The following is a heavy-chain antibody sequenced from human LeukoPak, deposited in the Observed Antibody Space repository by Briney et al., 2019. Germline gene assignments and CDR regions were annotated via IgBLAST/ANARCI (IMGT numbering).Heavy chain of an antibody. CDR3: AKDRDGDYRPYYFDY. Sequence: GGSLRLSCAASGFTFSSYAMTWVRQAPGKGLEWVSAISGSGSNTYYADSVKGRFTISRDNSKNTLYLQMNSLRAEDTAVYYCAKDRDGDYRPYYFDYWGQGTLVTVSS. V-gene: IGHV3-23*01. D-gene: IGHD4-17*01. CDR1: GFTFSSYA. J-gene: IGHJ4*02. CDR2: ISGSGSNT.